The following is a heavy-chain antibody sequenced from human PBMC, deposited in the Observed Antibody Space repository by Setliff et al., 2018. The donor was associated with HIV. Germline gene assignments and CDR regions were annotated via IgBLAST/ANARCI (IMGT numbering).Heavy chain of an antibody. J-gene: IGHJ4*02. D-gene: IGHD4-17*01. Sequence: GGSLRLSCTASGLKLSFSFAWLSWVRQVPGKGLEWVSYISTSGSTIYYADSVKGRFTISRDNGKKSLYLQMDSLRDEDTAVYYCAREKFENGDYEFVSTFDSWGQGTLVTVSS. CDR2: ISTSGSTI. CDR3: AREKFENGDYEFVSTFDS. V-gene: IGHV3-48*02. CDR1: GLKLSFSF.